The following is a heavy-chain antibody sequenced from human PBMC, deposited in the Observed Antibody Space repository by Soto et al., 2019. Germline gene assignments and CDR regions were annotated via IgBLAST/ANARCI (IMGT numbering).Heavy chain of an antibody. J-gene: IGHJ6*02. V-gene: IGHV3-30*18. D-gene: IGHD6-13*01. CDR1: GFTFSSYG. CDR3: AKASRYFSYYYGMDV. CDR2: ISYDGSNK. Sequence: GGSLRLSCAASGFTFSSYGMHWVRQAPGKGLEWVAVISYDGSNKYYADSVKGRFTISRDNSKNTLYLQMNSLRAEDTAVYYCAKASRYFSYYYGMDVWGQGTTVTVSS.